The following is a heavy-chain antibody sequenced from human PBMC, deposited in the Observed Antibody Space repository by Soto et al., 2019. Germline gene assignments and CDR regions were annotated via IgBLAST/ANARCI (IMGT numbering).Heavy chain of an antibody. V-gene: IGHV1-69*12. D-gene: IGHD3-22*01. J-gene: IGHJ2*01. CDR3: ARERIGTMIVVFTSGFEL. CDR1: GGTFSSYA. Sequence: QVQLVQSGAEVKKPGSSVKVSCKASGGTFSSYAISWVRQAPGQGLEWMGGIIPIFGTANYAQKFQGRVTITADESTSTADMELSSLRSEDTAVYYCARERIGTMIVVFTSGFELWGRGTLVTVSS. CDR2: IIPIFGTA.